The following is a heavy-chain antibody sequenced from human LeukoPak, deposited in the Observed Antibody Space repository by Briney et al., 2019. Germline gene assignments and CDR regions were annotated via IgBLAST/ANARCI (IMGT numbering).Heavy chain of an antibody. Sequence: ASVKVSCKASGYTFTSYYMHWVRQAPGQGLEWMGIINPSGGSTSYAQNFQGRVTMTRDTSISTAYMELSRLTSDDTAVYYCARGGSSGPYFDYWGQGTLVTVSS. CDR1: GYTFTSYY. CDR3: ARGGSSGPYFDY. CDR2: INPSGGST. D-gene: IGHD6-19*01. V-gene: IGHV1-46*01. J-gene: IGHJ4*02.